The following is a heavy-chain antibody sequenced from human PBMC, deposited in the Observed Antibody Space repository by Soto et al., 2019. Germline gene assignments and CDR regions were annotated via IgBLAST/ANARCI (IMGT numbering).Heavy chain of an antibody. CDR1: GGSISSYY. Sequence: PSETPSLTCTVSGGSISSYYWSWIRQPPGKGLEWIGYIYYSGSTNYNPSLKSRVTISVDTSKNQFSLKLSSVTAADTAVYYCARVKEESGYPRANYYYYMDVWGKGTTVTVSS. D-gene: IGHD5-12*01. J-gene: IGHJ6*03. CDR2: IYYSGST. CDR3: ARVKEESGYPRANYYYYMDV. V-gene: IGHV4-59*01.